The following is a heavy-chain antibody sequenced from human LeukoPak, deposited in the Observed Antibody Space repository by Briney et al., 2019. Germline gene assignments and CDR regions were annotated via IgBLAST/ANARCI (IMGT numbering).Heavy chain of an antibody. CDR2: IIPIFGTA. D-gene: IGHD6-19*01. V-gene: IGHV1-69*13. J-gene: IGHJ4*02. Sequence: SVKVSCKASGGTFSSYAISWVRQAPGQGLEWMGGIIPIFGTANYAQKFQGRVTITADESTSTAYMELSSPRSEDTAVYYCARGGSGYSSGWSLPLFDYWGQGTLVTVSS. CDR1: GGTFSSYA. CDR3: ARGGSGYSSGWSLPLFDY.